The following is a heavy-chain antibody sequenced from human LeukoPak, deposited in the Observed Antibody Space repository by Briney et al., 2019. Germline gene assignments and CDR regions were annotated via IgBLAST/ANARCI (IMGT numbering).Heavy chain of an antibody. CDR1: GGSISSYY. CDR3: ARDLGGGSCYD. D-gene: IGHD2-15*01. CDR2: IYYSGST. J-gene: IGHJ4*02. V-gene: IGHV4-59*12. Sequence: SETLSLTCTVSGGSISSYYWSWIRQPPGKGLEWIGYIYYSGSTNYNPSLKSRVTISVDTSKNQFSLKLSSVTAADTAVYYCARDLGGGSCYDWGQGTLVTVSS.